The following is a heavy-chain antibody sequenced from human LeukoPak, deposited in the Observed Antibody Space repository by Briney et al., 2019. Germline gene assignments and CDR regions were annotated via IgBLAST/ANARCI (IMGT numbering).Heavy chain of an antibody. CDR1: GGSIINYY. V-gene: IGHV4-59*01. Sequence: PSETLSLTCTVSGGSIINYYWTWIRQPPGKGLEWIGHIYYSGSTNYNPSLKSRVTISVDTSKNQFSLKLSSVTAADTAVYYCARYSSSWLSYYYYMDVWGKGTTVTVSS. CDR2: IYYSGST. CDR3: ARYSSSWLSYYYYMDV. D-gene: IGHD6-13*01. J-gene: IGHJ6*03.